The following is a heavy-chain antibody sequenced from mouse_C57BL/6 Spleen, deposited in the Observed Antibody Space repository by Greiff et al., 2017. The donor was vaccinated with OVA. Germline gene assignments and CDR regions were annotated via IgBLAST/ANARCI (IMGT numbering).Heavy chain of an antibody. D-gene: IGHD2-3*01. Sequence: VKVVESGPGLVAPSQSLSITCTVSGFSLTSYAISWVRQPPGKGLKWLGVIWTGGGTNYNSALKSRLSISKDNSKSQVFLKMNSLQTDDTARYYCASYDGYYSFAYWGQGTLVTVSA. J-gene: IGHJ3*01. V-gene: IGHV2-9-1*01. CDR2: IWTGGGT. CDR3: ASYDGYYSFAY. CDR1: GFSLTSYA.